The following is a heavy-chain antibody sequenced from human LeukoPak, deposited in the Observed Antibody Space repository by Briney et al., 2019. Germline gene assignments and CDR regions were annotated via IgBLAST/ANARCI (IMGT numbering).Heavy chain of an antibody. CDR3: VRDGDNLGRDFDY. CDR2: IISDGSRT. CDR1: GFTFRTYA. D-gene: IGHD4-17*01. J-gene: IGHJ4*02. V-gene: IGHV3-74*01. Sequence: GGSLRLSCVASGFTFRTYAMYWVRQASGKGLVWVSQIISDGSRTYYADSVKGRFTISRDNTKNTLYLQMNSLRAEDTAVYYCVRDGDNLGRDFDYWGQGTLVTVSS.